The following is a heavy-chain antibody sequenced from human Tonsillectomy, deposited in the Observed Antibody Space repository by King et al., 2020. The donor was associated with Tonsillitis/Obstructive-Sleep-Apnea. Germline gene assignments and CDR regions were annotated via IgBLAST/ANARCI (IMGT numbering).Heavy chain of an antibody. D-gene: IGHD3-16*01. CDR1: GGSISSYY. Sequence: VQLQESGPGLVKPSETLSLTCTVSGGSISSYYWSWIRQPPGKGLEWIGYIYYSGSTNYNPSLKSRVTISVDTSKNQFSLNLSSVTAADTAVYYCAGQGDLGPLDYWGQGTLVTVSS. V-gene: IGHV4-59*08. CDR3: AGQGDLGPLDY. J-gene: IGHJ4*02. CDR2: IYYSGST.